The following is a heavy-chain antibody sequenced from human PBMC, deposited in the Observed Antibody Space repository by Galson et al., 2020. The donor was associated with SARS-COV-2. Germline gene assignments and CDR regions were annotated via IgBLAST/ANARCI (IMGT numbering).Heavy chain of an antibody. Sequence: SQASETLSLTCVVYGGSFSGYYWSWIRQAPGKGLEWIGEINHSGNPNNNPSLKSRVTISVDTSKNQFSLKLSSVTAADTGFYYCARAGDYYDSYGYYDYFDYWGPGTLVTVSS. CDR2: INHSGNP. CDR1: GGSFSGYY. J-gene: IGHJ4*02. CDR3: ARAGDYYDSYGYYDYFDY. V-gene: IGHV4-34*01. D-gene: IGHD3-22*01.